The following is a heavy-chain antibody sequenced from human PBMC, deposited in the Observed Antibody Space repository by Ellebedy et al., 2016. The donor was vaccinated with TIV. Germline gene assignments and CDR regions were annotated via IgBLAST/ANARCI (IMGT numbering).Heavy chain of an antibody. CDR3: AICRTGYSSGWCGY. J-gene: IGHJ4*02. D-gene: IGHD6-19*01. CDR2: INHRGST. V-gene: IGHV4-34*09. CDR1: GGSFSGYS. Sequence: SETLSLTCAVYGGSFSGYSWSWIRQPPGKGLEWIGEINHRGSTNYNPSLKSRGTISVDTSKNQFSLKLNSVTAADTAVYYCAICRTGYSSGWCGYWGQGTLVTVSS.